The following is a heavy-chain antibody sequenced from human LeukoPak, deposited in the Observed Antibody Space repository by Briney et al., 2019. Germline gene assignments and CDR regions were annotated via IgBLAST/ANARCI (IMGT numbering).Heavy chain of an antibody. CDR2: VYSGGTA. CDR3: VRDRWPGLGDF. Sequence: GGSLRLSCAASGFTVSENYMSWVRQAPGKGLEWVSIVYSGGTAYYADPVKGRFTISGDNSKNTLYLQMRSLRAEDTAVYYCVRDRWPGLGDFWGQGTTVTVSS. J-gene: IGHJ6*02. V-gene: IGHV3-66*01. CDR1: GFTVSENY. D-gene: IGHD6-19*01.